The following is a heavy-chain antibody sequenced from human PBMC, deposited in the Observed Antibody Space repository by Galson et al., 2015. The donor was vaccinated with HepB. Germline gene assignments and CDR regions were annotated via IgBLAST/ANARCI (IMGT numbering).Heavy chain of an antibody. CDR1: GFTFSSYS. V-gene: IGHV3-21*01. Sequence: SLRLSCAASGFTFSSYSMNWVRQAPGKGLEWVSSISSSSSYIYYADSVKGRFTISRDNAKNSLYLQMNSLRAEDTAVYYCAREARGQWLVVYYFDYWGQGTLVTVSS. J-gene: IGHJ4*02. D-gene: IGHD6-19*01. CDR3: AREARGQWLVVYYFDY. CDR2: ISSSSSYI.